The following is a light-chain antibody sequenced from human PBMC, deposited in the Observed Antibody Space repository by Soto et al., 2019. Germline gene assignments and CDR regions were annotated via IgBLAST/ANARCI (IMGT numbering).Light chain of an antibody. CDR2: KVF. J-gene: IGKJ2*01. Sequence: DVVMTQPPLSLPVTLGQSASISCTSSQSLVYADGNTYLNWLQQRPGQSPRRLIYKVFNRDSGVPDRFSGSASGSEFTLTISRVEAEDIGVYYCMQTAHWPYTFGRGTKLDIK. V-gene: IGKV2-30*01. CDR3: MQTAHWPYT. CDR1: QSLVYADGNTY.